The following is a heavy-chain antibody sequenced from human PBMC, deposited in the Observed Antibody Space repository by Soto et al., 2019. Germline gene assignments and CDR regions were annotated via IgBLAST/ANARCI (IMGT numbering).Heavy chain of an antibody. CDR2: ISYDGSNK. CDR3: AKEGVGQADWFDP. D-gene: IGHD1-26*01. V-gene: IGHV3-30*18. J-gene: IGHJ5*02. CDR1: GFTFSSYG. Sequence: QVQLVESGGGVVQPGRSLRLSCAASGFTFSSYGMHWVRQAPGKGLEWVAVISYDGSNKYYADSVKGRFTISRDNSKNTLYLQMNSLRAEDTAVYYCAKEGVGQADWFDPWGQGTLVTVSS.